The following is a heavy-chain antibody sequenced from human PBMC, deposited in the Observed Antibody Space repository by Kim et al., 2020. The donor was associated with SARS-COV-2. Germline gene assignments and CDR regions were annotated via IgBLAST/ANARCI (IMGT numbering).Heavy chain of an antibody. Sequence: GGSLRRSCAASGFTFSSYSMNWVRQAPGKGLEWVSFINSFSTYIYHADSVKGRFTISRDNAKNSLFLQMNSLRAEDTAVYYCTVVTRGYFDLWGRGTLVTVSS. CDR2: INSFSTYI. CDR1: GFTFSSYS. J-gene: IGHJ2*01. CDR3: TVVTRGYFDL. V-gene: IGHV3-21*01. D-gene: IGHD2-21*02.